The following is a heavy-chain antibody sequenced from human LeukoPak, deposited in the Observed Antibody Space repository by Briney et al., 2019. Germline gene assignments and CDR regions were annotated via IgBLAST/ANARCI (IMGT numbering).Heavy chain of an antibody. CDR1: GFTFSSYA. CDR2: ISRTSRYI. CDR3: ARCYASGSYGIDY. Sequence: GGSLRLSCAASGFTFSSYAMNWVRKVPGKGLQWVSSISRTSRYIYYLDSVKGRFTVSRDNAKNSLSLQMNSLGVEDTAVYFCARCYASGSYGIDYWGQGTLVSVSS. D-gene: IGHD3-10*01. V-gene: IGHV3-21*01. J-gene: IGHJ4*02.